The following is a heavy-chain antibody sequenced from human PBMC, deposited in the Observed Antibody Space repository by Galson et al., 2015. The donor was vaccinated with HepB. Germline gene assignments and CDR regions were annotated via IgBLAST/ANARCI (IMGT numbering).Heavy chain of an antibody. V-gene: IGHV3-74*01. CDR1: GFTFSSYW. CDR2: INSDGSST. Sequence: SLRLSCAASGFTFSSYWMHWVRQAPGKGLVWVSRINSDGSSTSYADSVKGRFTISRDNAKNTLYLQMNSLRAEDTAVYYCARGCSSTSCYMGNWFDPWGQGTLVTVSS. D-gene: IGHD2-2*02. CDR3: ARGCSSTSCYMGNWFDP. J-gene: IGHJ5*02.